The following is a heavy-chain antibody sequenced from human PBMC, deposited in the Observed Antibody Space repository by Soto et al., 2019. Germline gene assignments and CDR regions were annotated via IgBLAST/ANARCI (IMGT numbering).Heavy chain of an antibody. Sequence: QLHLQESGPGLVKTSQTLSLTCSVSGDSIISCCYYWTWLRQEPGKGLEYTGYIYYSGSTYYNPSLESLSTISIDSSKTRFSLRMSSATAADSAVYFCSRRGGFFGRTDSWGQGTLFIVSS. V-gene: IGHV4-31*01. CDR2: IYYSGST. CDR3: SRRGGFFGRTDS. D-gene: IGHD3-3*01. CDR1: GDSIISCCYY. J-gene: IGHJ4*02.